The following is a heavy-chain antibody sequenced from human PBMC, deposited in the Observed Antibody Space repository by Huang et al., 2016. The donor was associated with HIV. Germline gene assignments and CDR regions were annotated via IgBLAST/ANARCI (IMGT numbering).Heavy chain of an antibody. CDR2: INHLGST. CDR3: ARDATKNPRGWFDP. Sequence: QVHLQQWGAGLLKSAETLSLTCAVYGGSLSGYYWSWLRQTPGKGLEWIGEINHLGSTNYNPSLKSRCSISMDGSKKQFSLKLRSISDADTAVYFCARDATKNPRGWFDPWGQGTLVTVSS. J-gene: IGHJ5*02. D-gene: IGHD3-10*01. CDR1: GGSLSGYY. V-gene: IGHV4-34*02.